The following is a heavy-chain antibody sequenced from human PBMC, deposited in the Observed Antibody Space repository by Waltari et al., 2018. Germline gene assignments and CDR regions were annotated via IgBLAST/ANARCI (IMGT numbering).Heavy chain of an antibody. CDR2: IKSKDDGGTA. J-gene: IGHJ2*01. Sequence: EVQLVESVGGLVKPGGSLRLYWAASGVTFSSAWMNWVRQAPGKGLEWVGRIKSKDDGGTADYAAAVKDRFTISRDDSENTLYLQMNSLKTEDTAVYFCTTRRGSFDLWGRGTLVTVSS. V-gene: IGHV3-15*01. CDR3: TTRRGSFDL. CDR1: GVTFSSAW.